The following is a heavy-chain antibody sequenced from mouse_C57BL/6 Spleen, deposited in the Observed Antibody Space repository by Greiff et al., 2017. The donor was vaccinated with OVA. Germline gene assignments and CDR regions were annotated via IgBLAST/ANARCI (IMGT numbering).Heavy chain of an antibody. Sequence: VQLQQPGAELVKPGASVKLSCKASGYTFTSYWMHWVKQRPGQGLEWIVMIHPNSGSTNSNEKFKSKATLTVDKSSSTAYMQLSSLTSEDSAVYYCARSHITTVVATDYWGQGTTLTVSS. D-gene: IGHD1-1*01. CDR2: IHPNSGST. CDR3: ARSHITTVVATDY. V-gene: IGHV1-64*01. J-gene: IGHJ2*01. CDR1: GYTFTSYW.